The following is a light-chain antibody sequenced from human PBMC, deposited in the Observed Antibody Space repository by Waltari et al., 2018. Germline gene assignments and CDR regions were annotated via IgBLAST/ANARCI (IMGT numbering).Light chain of an antibody. CDR2: KDS. CDR1: ALPNQF. J-gene: IGLJ1*01. CDR3: HSLDTTGLDV. Sequence: SYELTQPPSVSVSPGQTAKITCSGDALPNQFVHWYQKKPGQAPVLIIYKDSGRPSGIPERFSGSNSGTTVTLTISGVQAEDEAEYYCHSLDTTGLDVFGPGTKVIVL. V-gene: IGLV3-25*03.